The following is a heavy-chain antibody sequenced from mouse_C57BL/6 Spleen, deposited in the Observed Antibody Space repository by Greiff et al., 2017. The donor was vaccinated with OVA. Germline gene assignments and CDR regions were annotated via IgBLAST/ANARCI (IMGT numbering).Heavy chain of an antibody. V-gene: IGHV3-6*01. CDR3: ARETTVVGGYFDV. J-gene: IGHJ1*03. Sequence: EVQLVESGPGLVKPSQSLSLTCSVTGYSITSGYYWNWIRQFPGNKLEWMGYISYDGSNNYNPSLKNRISITRDTSKNQFFLKLNSVTTEDTATYYCARETTVVGGYFDVWGTGTTVTVSS. CDR2: ISYDGSN. CDR1: GYSITSGYY. D-gene: IGHD1-1*01.